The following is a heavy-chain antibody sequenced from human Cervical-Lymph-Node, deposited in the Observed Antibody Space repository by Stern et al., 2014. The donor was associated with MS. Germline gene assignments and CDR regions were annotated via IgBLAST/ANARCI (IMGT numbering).Heavy chain of an antibody. V-gene: IGHV3-30-3*01. CDR3: ARANYDFWSGYPDFHYYGMDV. Sequence: VQLEESGGGVVQPGRSLRLSCAASGFTFSSYAMHWVRQAPGKGLEGEAVISYGGSHKDYADSVKGRFTISRANSKNTLYLQMNSLRAEDTAVYYCARANYDFWSGYPDFHYYGMDVWGQGTTVTVSS. J-gene: IGHJ6*02. CDR2: ISYGGSHK. CDR1: GFTFSSYA. D-gene: IGHD3-3*01.